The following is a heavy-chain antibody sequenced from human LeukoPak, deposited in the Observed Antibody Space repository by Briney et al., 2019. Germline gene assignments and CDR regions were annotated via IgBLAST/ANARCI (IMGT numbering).Heavy chain of an antibody. V-gene: IGHV3-23*01. J-gene: IGHJ4*02. CDR1: GFTFSNYA. CDR3: VKDQGSYSYCSAGSCYGDY. D-gene: IGHD2-15*01. Sequence: QPGGSLRLSCAASGFTFSNYAMSWVRQAPGKGLEWVSGISGSGSSTYYADSVKGRFTISRDNSKNTLYLQVNSLRAEDTALYYCVKDQGSYSYCSAGSCYGDYWGQGTLVTVSS. CDR2: ISGSGSST.